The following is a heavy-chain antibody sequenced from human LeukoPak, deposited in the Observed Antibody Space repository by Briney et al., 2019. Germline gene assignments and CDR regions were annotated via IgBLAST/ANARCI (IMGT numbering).Heavy chain of an antibody. J-gene: IGHJ4*02. CDR2: MNPNSGNT. D-gene: IGHD3-22*01. Sequence: ASVKVSCKASGYTFTSYDINWVRQATGQGLEWMGWMNPNSGNTGYAQKFQGRVTITRDTSASTAYMELSSLRSEDTAVYYCARGYYYDSSGYPWVEPTTFDYWGQGTLVTVSS. V-gene: IGHV1-8*01. CDR1: GYTFTSYD. CDR3: ARGYYYDSSGYPWVEPTTFDY.